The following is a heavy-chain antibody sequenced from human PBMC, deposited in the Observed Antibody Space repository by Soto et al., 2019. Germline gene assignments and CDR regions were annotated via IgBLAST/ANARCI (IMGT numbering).Heavy chain of an antibody. Sequence: EVHLLESGGDLVQPGGSLRLSRAASGFTFSNYAMSWVRQAPGKGLDWVSGISGSAASTFYADSVKGRFTISRDNSKNTLYLQMNSLRAEDTAVYYCAKWTGRYCSGGRCYLDDPFEYWGQGTLVTVSS. CDR1: GFTFSNYA. CDR3: AKWTGRYCSGGRCYLDDPFEY. D-gene: IGHD2-15*01. CDR2: ISGSAAST. J-gene: IGHJ4*02. V-gene: IGHV3-23*01.